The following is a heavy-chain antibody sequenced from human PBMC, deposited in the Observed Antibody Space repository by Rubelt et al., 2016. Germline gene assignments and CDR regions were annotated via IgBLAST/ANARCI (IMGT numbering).Heavy chain of an antibody. CDR3: ARDIGVTGIHSYYYGMDV. Sequence: QLQLQESGPGLVKPSGTLSLTCAVSGGSISSSNWWSWVRQPPGKGLEWIGEIDHSGNTNYNSSLKCRFTISVDTSKNQFSLKLTSVTAADTAVYYCARDIGVTGIHSYYYGMDVWGQGTTVTVSS. J-gene: IGHJ6*02. D-gene: IGHD1-20*01. CDR1: GGSISSSNW. V-gene: IGHV4-4*02. CDR2: IDHSGNT.